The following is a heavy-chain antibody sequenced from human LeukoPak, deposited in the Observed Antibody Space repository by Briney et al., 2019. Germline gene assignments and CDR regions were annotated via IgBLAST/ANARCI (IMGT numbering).Heavy chain of an antibody. CDR2: IYHSGST. Sequence: KSSETLSLTCTVSGGSISSYYWSWIRQPPGKGLEWIGYIYHSGSTNYNPSLKSRVTISVDKSKNQFSLKLSSVTAADTAVYYCARAVAGHFDYWGQGTLVTVSS. V-gene: IGHV4-59*12. CDR1: GGSISSYY. CDR3: ARAVAGHFDY. D-gene: IGHD6-19*01. J-gene: IGHJ4*02.